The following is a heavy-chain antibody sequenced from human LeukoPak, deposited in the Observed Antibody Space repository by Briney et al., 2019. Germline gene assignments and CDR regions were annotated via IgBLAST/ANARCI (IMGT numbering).Heavy chain of an antibody. V-gene: IGHV3-48*01. Sequence: PGGSLRLSCAASGFTFSSYSMNWVRQAPGKGLEWVSYISSSSSTIYYADSVKGRFTISRDNAKNSLYLQMNSLRAEDTAVYYCARAGERGSSSGFGVYWGQGTLVTVSS. CDR3: ARAGERGSSSGFGVY. CDR1: GFTFSSYS. CDR2: ISSSSSTI. J-gene: IGHJ4*02. D-gene: IGHD6-6*01.